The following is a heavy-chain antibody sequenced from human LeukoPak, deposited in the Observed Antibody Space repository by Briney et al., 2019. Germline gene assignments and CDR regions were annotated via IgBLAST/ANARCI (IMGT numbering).Heavy chain of an antibody. CDR2: ISGDGGST. J-gene: IGHJ4*02. V-gene: IGHV3-43*02. Sequence: GGSLRLSCAASGFTFDDYAMHWVRQAPGKGLEWVSLISGDGGSTYYADSVKGRFTISRDNSKNSLYLQMNSLGTEDTALYYCAKGSIVVVPAALVYWGQGTLVTVS. CDR1: GFTFDDYA. D-gene: IGHD2-2*01. CDR3: AKGSIVVVPAALVY.